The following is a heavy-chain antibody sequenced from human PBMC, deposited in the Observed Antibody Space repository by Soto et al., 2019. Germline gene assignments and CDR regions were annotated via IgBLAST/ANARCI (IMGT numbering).Heavy chain of an antibody. Sequence: SGTLSLTCTVSCGPISSYYWSWIRQPPGKGLEWIGYIYYSGSTNYNPSLKSRVTISVDTSKNQFSLKLNSVTAADTAVYYCAREYAFSSDYWGQGTVVTVSS. V-gene: IGHV4-59*01. CDR2: IYYSGST. J-gene: IGHJ4*02. D-gene: IGHD2-2*01. CDR3: AREYAFSSDY. CDR1: CGPISSYY.